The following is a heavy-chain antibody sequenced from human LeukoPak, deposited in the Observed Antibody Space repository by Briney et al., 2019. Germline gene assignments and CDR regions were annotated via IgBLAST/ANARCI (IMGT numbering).Heavy chain of an antibody. D-gene: IGHD1-1*01. CDR2: IYYSGST. CDR3: ARDETTREEPYYYYYMDV. V-gene: IGHV4-39*07. Sequence: SETLSLTCTVSGGSISSSSYYWGWIRQPPGKGLEWIGSIYYSGSTYYNPSLKSRVTISVDTSKNQFSLKLSSVTAADTAVYYCARDETTREEPYYYYYMDVWGKGTTVTVSS. J-gene: IGHJ6*03. CDR1: GGSISSSSYY.